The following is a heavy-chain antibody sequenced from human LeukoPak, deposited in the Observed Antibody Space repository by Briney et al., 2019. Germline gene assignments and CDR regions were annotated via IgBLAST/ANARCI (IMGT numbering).Heavy chain of an antibody. CDR1: GFTFSSYG. J-gene: IGHJ6*03. CDR2: IRYDGGNK. CDR3: AKVIRPDTSGYRPAEYYNYMDV. D-gene: IGHD3-22*01. V-gene: IGHV3-30*02. Sequence: GGSLRLSCGAPGFTFSSYGMHWVRQPPGKGLEWVAFIRYDGGNKNYADSVKGRFTISRDNSKNTLYVQMNSLRAEDTAVYYCAKVIRPDTSGYRPAEYYNYMDVWGKGTTVTISS.